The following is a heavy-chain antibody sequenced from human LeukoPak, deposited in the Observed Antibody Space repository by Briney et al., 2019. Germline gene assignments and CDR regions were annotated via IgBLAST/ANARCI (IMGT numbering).Heavy chain of an antibody. CDR1: GFTFSSYG. CDR2: IWYDGSNK. J-gene: IGHJ4*02. D-gene: IGHD1-26*01. V-gene: IGHV3-33*01. CDR3: ARDRGSYWDGGNDY. Sequence: AGASLSLSCAASGFTFSSYGMHWVRQAPGKGLEWVAVIWYDGSNKYYADSVKGRFTISRDNSKNTLYLQMNSLRAEDTAVYYCARDRGSYWDGGNDYWGQGALFTVSS.